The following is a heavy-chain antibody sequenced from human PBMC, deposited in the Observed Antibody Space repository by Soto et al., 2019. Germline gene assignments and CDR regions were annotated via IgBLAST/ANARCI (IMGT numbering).Heavy chain of an antibody. CDR3: ARGRSYDILTLDY. CDR1: GFTFSSYA. J-gene: IGHJ4*02. V-gene: IGHV3-30-3*01. Sequence: QVQLVESGGGVVQPGRSLRLSCAASGFTFSSYAMHWVRQAPGKGLEWVAVISYDGSNKYYADSVKGRFTISRDNSKNTLYLQMNSLRAEDTAVYYCARGRSYDILTLDYWGQGTLVTVSS. D-gene: IGHD3-9*01. CDR2: ISYDGSNK.